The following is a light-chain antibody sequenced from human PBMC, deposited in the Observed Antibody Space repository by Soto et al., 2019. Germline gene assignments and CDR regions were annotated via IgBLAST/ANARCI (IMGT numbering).Light chain of an antibody. V-gene: IGLV2-11*01. CDR2: DVS. CDR3: CSYAGSYVV. J-gene: IGLJ2*01. Sequence: QSALTQPRSVSGSPGQSVTISCTGTSSDVGGYNYVSWYQQHPGKVPKLMIYDVSKRPSGVPDRFSGSKSGNTASLTISGLQDEDEADYYCCSYAGSYVVFGGGTKLTVL. CDR1: SSDVGGYNY.